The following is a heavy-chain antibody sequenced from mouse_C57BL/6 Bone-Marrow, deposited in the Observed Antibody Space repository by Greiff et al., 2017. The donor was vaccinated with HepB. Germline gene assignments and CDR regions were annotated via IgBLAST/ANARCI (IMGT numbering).Heavy chain of an antibody. J-gene: IGHJ4*01. Sequence: QVQLQQPGAELVKPGASVKMSCKASGYTFTSYWITGVKQRPGQGLEWIGDIYPGSGSTNYNEKFKSKATLTVDTSSSTAYMQLSSLTSEDSAVYYCARFGTTVVATCDLDAMDYWGQGTSVTVSS. CDR1: GYTFTSYW. D-gene: IGHD1-1*01. CDR2: IYPGSGST. CDR3: ARFGTTVVATCDLDAMDY. V-gene: IGHV1-55*01.